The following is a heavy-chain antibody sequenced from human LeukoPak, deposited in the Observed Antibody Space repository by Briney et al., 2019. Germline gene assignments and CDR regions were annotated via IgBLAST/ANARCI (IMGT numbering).Heavy chain of an antibody. V-gene: IGHV1-69*04. CDR3: ARDDADSAYADGDY. J-gene: IGHJ4*02. Sequence: ASVKVSCKASGGIFSSYTISWVRQAPGQGLEWMGTIIPLLGIANYAQKFQGRVTIIADKSTSTAYMELSSLRSEDTAVYYCARDDADSAYADGDYWEQGTLVTVSS. CDR1: GGIFSSYT. CDR2: IIPLLGIA. D-gene: IGHD2-21*01.